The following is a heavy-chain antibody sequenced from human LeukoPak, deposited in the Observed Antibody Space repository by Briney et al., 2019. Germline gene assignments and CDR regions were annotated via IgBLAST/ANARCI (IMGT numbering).Heavy chain of an antibody. CDR3: ARVDTGRGGGWVPFDY. CDR2: IYTDGSR. D-gene: IGHD3-10*01. CDR1: GLAVSSNY. Sequence: PGWSLRLSCAASGLAVSSNYMTWVRQDPGKGLQWVSVIYTDGSRYYADSVKGRFTISRDNSKNTVYLQMNSLRSEDTAVYYCARVDTGRGGGWVPFDYWGQGTLVTVSS. J-gene: IGHJ4*02. V-gene: IGHV3-66*02.